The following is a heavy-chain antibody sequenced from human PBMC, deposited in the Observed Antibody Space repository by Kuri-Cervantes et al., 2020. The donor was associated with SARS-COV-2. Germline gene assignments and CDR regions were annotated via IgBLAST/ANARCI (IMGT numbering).Heavy chain of an antibody. CDR3: ARVRLCFDY. J-gene: IGHJ4*02. CDR2: IYHSGST. CDR1: GGSISSGGYY. D-gene: IGHD3-16*01. Sequence: SETLSLTCTVSGGSISSGGYYWSWIRQPPGKGLEWIGYIYHSGSTYYNPSLKSQVTISVDRSKNQFSLKLSSVTAADTAVYYCARVRLCFDYWGQGTLVTVSS. V-gene: IGHV4-30-2*01.